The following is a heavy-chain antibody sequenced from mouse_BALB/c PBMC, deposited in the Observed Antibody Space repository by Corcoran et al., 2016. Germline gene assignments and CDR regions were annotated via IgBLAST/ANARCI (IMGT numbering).Heavy chain of an antibody. CDR3: ARQNYDGYLYAMDY. CDR2: FYPGSGSL. J-gene: IGHJ4*01. D-gene: IGHD2-3*01. V-gene: IGHV1-62-2*01. CDR1: GYTFPGYI. Sequence: VQLQQSGAALVKPGASVNLSCTASGYTFPGYIIHWVKQRSGQGLEWIGWFYPGSGSLKYNEKFKDKATLTADKSSSTVYMELSRLTSEDSAVYFCARQNYDGYLYAMDYWGQGTSVTVSS.